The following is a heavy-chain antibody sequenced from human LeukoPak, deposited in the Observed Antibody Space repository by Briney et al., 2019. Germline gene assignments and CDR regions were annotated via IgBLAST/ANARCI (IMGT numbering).Heavy chain of an antibody. J-gene: IGHJ6*02. V-gene: IGHV3-33*01. Sequence: GRSLRLSCAASGFTFSNYGMHWVRQAPGKGLEWVAVIWYDGSNKYYADTVKGRFTISRDNSKSTLYLQMNSLRAEDTAVYYCARRYSSSWYSSYGMDVWGQGTTVSVSS. CDR3: ARRYSSSWYSSYGMDV. CDR1: GFTFSNYG. D-gene: IGHD6-13*01. CDR2: IWYDGSNK.